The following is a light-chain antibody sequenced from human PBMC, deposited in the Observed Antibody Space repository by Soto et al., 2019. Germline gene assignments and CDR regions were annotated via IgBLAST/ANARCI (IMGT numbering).Light chain of an antibody. CDR3: QRYGTSRGT. Sequence: EIVLTQSPGTLSLSPGERATLACRASESVTGTHLAWYQQKGGQAPRLLIYAISTRASGIPDRFSGSGSGTDFTLTISRLEPEDFGVYYCQRYGTSRGTFGQGTKLEIK. V-gene: IGKV3-20*01. CDR2: AIS. CDR1: ESVTGTH. J-gene: IGKJ2*01.